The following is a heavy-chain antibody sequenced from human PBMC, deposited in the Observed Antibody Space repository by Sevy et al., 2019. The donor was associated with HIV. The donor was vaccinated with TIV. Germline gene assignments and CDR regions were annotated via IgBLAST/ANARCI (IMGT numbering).Heavy chain of an antibody. CDR2: IYYNGHI. CDR1: GGSITSLY. J-gene: IGHJ4*02. V-gene: IGHV4-59*08. CDR3: AGENAWGRGHS. D-gene: IGHD1-26*01. Sequence: SETLSLTCTVSGGSITSLYWNSIRQPPGKGLEWIANIYYNGHINYNPSLKSRVTLSLDTSKNQFSLRLSSVTAADTAMYYCAGENAWGRGHSWGQGTLVTVSS.